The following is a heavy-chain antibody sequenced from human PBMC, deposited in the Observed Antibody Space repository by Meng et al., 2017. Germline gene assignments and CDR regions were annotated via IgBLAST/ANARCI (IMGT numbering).Heavy chain of an antibody. D-gene: IGHD3-10*01. V-gene: IGHV3-33*01. CDR1: GFTFSSYG. CDR2: IWYDGSNK. J-gene: IGHJ4*02. Sequence: VQLVESGGGVVQPGRSLRLSCAASGFTFSSYGMHWVRQAPGKGLEWVAVIWYDGSNKYYADSVKGRFTISRDNSKNTLYLQMNSLRAEDTAVYYCARGFLWFGEDVDYWGQGTLVTVSS. CDR3: ARGFLWFGEDVDY.